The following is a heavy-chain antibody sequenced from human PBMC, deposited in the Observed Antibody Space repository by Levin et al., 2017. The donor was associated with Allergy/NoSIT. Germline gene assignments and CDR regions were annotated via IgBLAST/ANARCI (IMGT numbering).Heavy chain of an antibody. CDR1: GGSISSSSHY. CDR3: ARKFHGAFDI. CDR2: MYYSGST. J-gene: IGHJ3*02. Sequence: SETLSLTCTVSGGSISSSSHYWGWIRQPPGKGLEWIGSMYYSGSTYYNPSLKSRVTISVDMSKTQFSLKLSSVTAADTALYYCARKFHGAFDIWGQGTMVTVSS. V-gene: IGHV4-39*01.